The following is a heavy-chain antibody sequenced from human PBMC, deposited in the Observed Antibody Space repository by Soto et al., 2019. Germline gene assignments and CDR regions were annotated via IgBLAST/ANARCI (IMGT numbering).Heavy chain of an antibody. CDR3: ARGGIYDMLTGYYNDAFDI. D-gene: IGHD3-9*01. CDR1: GGSISSYY. J-gene: IGHJ3*02. CDR2: IYYSGST. V-gene: IGHV4-59*01. Sequence: SETLSLTCTVSGGSISSYYWSWIRQPPGKGLEWVGYIYYSGSTNYNPSLKSRVTISVDTSKNQFSLKLSSVSAAVKAVYYCARGGIYDMLTGYYNDAFDIWGQRTMVTVSS.